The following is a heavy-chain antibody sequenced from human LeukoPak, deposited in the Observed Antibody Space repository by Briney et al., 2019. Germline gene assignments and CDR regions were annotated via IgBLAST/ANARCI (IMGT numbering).Heavy chain of an antibody. CDR3: AKRGYYFYYMDV. Sequence: GGSLRLSCAASGFTFSSYAMSWVRQAPGKGLEWVSAISGSGGSTYYADSVKGRITISRDNSKNTLYLQMNSLRAEDTAVYYCAKRGYYFYYMDVWGKGTTVTVSS. CDR1: GFTFSSYA. J-gene: IGHJ6*03. V-gene: IGHV3-23*01. CDR2: ISGSGGST. D-gene: IGHD3-16*01.